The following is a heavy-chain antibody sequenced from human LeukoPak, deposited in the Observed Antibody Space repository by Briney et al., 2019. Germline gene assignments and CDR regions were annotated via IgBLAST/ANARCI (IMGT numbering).Heavy chain of an antibody. V-gene: IGHV3-23*01. CDR1: GFMFSSYA. J-gene: IGHJ4*02. CDR2: ITGSGDST. Sequence: GGSLRLSCAASGFMFSSYAMRWVRQAPGKGLEWVSSITGSGDSTYYADSVKGRFTISRDNSKNTLYLQMNSLRAEDTAVYYCARDQDYYGGFDYWGQGTLVTVSS. D-gene: IGHD3-10*01. CDR3: ARDQDYYGGFDY.